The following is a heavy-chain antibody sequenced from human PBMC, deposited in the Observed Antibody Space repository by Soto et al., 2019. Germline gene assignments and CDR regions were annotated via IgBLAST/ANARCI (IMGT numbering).Heavy chain of an antibody. CDR3: ARGGDIVVVPAALGDYYYYYGMDV. D-gene: IGHD2-2*01. J-gene: IGHJ6*02. CDR2: IYYSGST. Sequence: SETLSLTCTVSGGSVSIGNYYWSWIRQPPGKGLEWIGYIYYSGSTNYNPSLKSRVTISVDTSKNQFSLKLSSVTAADTAVYYCARGGDIVVVPAALGDYYYYYGMDVWGQGTTVTVSS. CDR1: GGSVSIGNYY. V-gene: IGHV4-61*01.